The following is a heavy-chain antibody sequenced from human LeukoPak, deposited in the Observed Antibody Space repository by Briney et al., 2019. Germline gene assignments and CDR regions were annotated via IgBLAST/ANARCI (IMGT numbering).Heavy chain of an antibody. CDR1: GFTFSSYS. CDR3: ARDPGYCSSTSCYESGY. V-gene: IGHV3-21*01. CDR2: ISSSSSYI. Sequence: GSLRLSCAASGFTFSSYSMNWVRQAPGKGLEWVSSISSSSSYIYYADSVKGRFTISRDNAKNSLYLQMNSLRAEDTSVYYCARDPGYCSSTSCYESGYWGQGTLVTVSS. J-gene: IGHJ4*02. D-gene: IGHD2-2*01.